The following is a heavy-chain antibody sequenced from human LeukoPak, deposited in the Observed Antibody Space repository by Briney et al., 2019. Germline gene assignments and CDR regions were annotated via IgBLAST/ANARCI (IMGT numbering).Heavy chain of an antibody. J-gene: IGHJ4*02. V-gene: IGHV3-49*04. CDR2: SRSKAYGGTT. CDR1: GFTRGDEA. CDR3: TRGGDGYIPFDY. Sequence: GGSLRLSCTGSGFTRGDEAMSRVRQAPGKGRGWVGFSRSKAYGGTTEYAASVKGRFTISRDDSKSIAYLQMNSLKTEDTAVYYCTRGGDGYIPFDYWGQGTLVTVSS. D-gene: IGHD5-24*01.